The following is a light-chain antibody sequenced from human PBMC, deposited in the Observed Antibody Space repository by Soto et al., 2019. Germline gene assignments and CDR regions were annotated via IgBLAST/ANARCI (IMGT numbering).Light chain of an antibody. Sequence: QSALAQPASVSGSPGQSITISCPGTSSDVGSYNLVSWYQQHPGKAPKLIISEVNKRPSGVSNRFSGSKSGNTASLTISGLQAEDEADYYCCSFAGSSTWVFGGGTKLTVL. J-gene: IGLJ3*02. CDR3: CSFAGSSTWV. CDR1: SSDVGSYNL. V-gene: IGLV2-23*02. CDR2: EVN.